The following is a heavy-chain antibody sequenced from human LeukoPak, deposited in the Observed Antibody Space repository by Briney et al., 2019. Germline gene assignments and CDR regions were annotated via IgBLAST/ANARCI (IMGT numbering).Heavy chain of an antibody. Sequence: RASVKVSCKASGYTFTGYYMHWVRQAPGQGLEWMGWINPNSGGTNYAQKFQGRVTMTRDTSINTAYMELSRLRSDDTAVYYCAKTPPVSPYYFDYWGQGTLVTVSS. CDR1: GYTFTGYY. CDR3: AKTPPVSPYYFDY. CDR2: INPNSGGT. D-gene: IGHD3-16*01. V-gene: IGHV1-2*02. J-gene: IGHJ4*02.